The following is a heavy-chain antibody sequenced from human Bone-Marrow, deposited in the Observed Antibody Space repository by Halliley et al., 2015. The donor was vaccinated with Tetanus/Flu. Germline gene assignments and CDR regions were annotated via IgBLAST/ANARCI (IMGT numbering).Heavy chain of an antibody. Sequence: EWVGRIRTKAEGGTTDFASFVKGRFTISRDDSKHTFYLQLSSLKIEDTAVYYCATGRSYFYDFWGQGTLVTVSS. CDR3: ATGRSYFYDF. J-gene: IGHJ4*02. CDR2: IRTKAEGGTT. V-gene: IGHV3-15*07. D-gene: IGHD2-21*01.